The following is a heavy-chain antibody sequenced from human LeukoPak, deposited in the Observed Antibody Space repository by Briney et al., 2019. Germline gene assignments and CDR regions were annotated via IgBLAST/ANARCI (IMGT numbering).Heavy chain of an antibody. V-gene: IGHV1-18*01. CDR3: ARAWGSPDYYYYYMDD. Sequence: GASVKVSCKASGYTFTSYGISWVRQAPGQGLEWMGCISAYNGNTNYAQKLQGRVTMTTDTSTSTAYMELRSLRSDDTAVYYCARAWGSPDYYYYYMDDWGKGTTVTVSS. CDR2: ISAYNGNT. J-gene: IGHJ6*03. D-gene: IGHD3-16*01. CDR1: GYTFTSYG.